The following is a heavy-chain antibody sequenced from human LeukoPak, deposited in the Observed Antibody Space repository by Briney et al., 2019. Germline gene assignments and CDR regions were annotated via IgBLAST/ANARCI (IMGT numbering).Heavy chain of an antibody. CDR1: GFTFDDYA. CDR2: ISWNSGSI. J-gene: IGHJ4*02. D-gene: IGHD3-10*01. V-gene: IGHV3-9*01. Sequence: PGRSLRLSCAASGFTFDDYAMHWVRQAPGKGLEWVSGISWNSGSIGYADSVKGRFTISRDNAKNSLYLQMNSPRAEDTALYYCAKALDGRITMVREGFDYWGQGTLVTVSS. CDR3: AKALDGRITMVREGFDY.